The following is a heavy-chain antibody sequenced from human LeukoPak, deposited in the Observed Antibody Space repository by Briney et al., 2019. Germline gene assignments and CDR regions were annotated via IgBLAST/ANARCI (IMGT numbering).Heavy chain of an antibody. J-gene: IGHJ1*01. CDR3: AKVEYSSNIPQH. CDR1: GFTFSGSA. V-gene: IGHV3-23*01. Sequence: GGSLRLSCAASGFTFSGSAMSWVRQAPGKGLEWVSSISGSGGSTYYADSVKGRFTISRDNSKNTQYLQMNSLRAEDTAVYYCAKVEYSSNIPQHWGQGTLVTVSS. CDR2: ISGSGGST. D-gene: IGHD6-6*01.